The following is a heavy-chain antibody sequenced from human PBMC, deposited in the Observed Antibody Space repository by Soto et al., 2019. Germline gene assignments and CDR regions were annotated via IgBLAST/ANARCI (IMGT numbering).Heavy chain of an antibody. D-gene: IGHD1-7*01. CDR1: CGSFTSNNW. CDR2: IYRTVST. CDR3: ASRDPGTSVDY. J-gene: IGHJ4*02. V-gene: IGHV4-4*02. Sequence: PSETLSLTGAVSCGSFTSNNWFTWVRQPPGQGLEWIGEIYRTVSTNYNPSLKSRVTISLDKSENQFSLKVTSLTAADTAVYYCASRDPGTSVDYWGQGTLVTVSS.